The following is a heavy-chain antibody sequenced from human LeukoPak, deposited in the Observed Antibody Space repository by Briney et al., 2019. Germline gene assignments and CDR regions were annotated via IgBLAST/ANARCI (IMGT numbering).Heavy chain of an antibody. Sequence: SETLSLTCTVSGGSISSHYWSWIRQPPGKGLEWIGYIYYSGSTSYNPSLKSRVTISVDTSKNQFSLKLSSVTAADTAVYYCARWGLWEYWGQGTLVTVSS. D-gene: IGHD5-18*01. CDR3: ARWGLWEY. CDR2: IYYSGST. V-gene: IGHV4-59*11. J-gene: IGHJ4*02. CDR1: GGSISSHY.